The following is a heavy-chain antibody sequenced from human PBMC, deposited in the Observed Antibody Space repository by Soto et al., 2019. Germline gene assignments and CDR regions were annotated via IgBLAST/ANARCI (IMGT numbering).Heavy chain of an antibody. Sequence: SETLSLTSTVSGGSISTYDWSWIRQPPGKGLEWIGYISYSGSTNYNPSLKSRLTISVDTSKNQFSLKLSSVTAADTAVYYCARDAMTTVIPYYYYYGMDVWGQGTTVTVSS. CDR3: ARDAMTTVIPYYYYYGMDV. CDR1: GGSISTYD. CDR2: ISYSGST. J-gene: IGHJ6*02. V-gene: IGHV4-59*01. D-gene: IGHD4-17*01.